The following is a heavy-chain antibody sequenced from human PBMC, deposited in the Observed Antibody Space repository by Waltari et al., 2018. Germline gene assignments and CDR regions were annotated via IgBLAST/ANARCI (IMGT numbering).Heavy chain of an antibody. Sequence: QMQLVQSGPEVKKPGTSVKVSCKASGFTFTSSALQWVRQARGHRLEWIGWIVVGSGNTNYAQKFQERVTITRDMSTSTAYMELSSLRSEDTAVYYCAARAYCGGDCYFPHYFDYWGQGTLVTVSS. V-gene: IGHV1-58*01. J-gene: IGHJ4*02. CDR3: AARAYCGGDCYFPHYFDY. CDR2: IVVGSGNT. D-gene: IGHD2-21*01. CDR1: GFTFTSSA.